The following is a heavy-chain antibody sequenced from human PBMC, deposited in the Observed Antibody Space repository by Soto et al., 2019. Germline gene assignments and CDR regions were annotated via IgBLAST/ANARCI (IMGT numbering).Heavy chain of an antibody. J-gene: IGHJ4*02. D-gene: IGHD6-19*01. V-gene: IGHV4-4*07. CDR1: GGSIRNYY. CDR3: ARESYSSAWGLFDY. CDR2: IYTSGST. Sequence: SETLSLTCTVSGGSIRNYYWSWIRQPAGKGLEWIGRIYTSGSTNYNPSLESRVTMSVDTSKNQFSLKLRSVTAADTAVYYCARESYSSAWGLFDYWGQGTLVTVSS.